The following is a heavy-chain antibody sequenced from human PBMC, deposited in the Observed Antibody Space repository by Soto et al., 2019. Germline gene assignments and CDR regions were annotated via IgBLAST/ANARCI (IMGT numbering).Heavy chain of an antibody. CDR2: VKTSGAT. CDR3: TADWGRVGFDPMTFDH. CDR1: GFAFTNAW. J-gene: IGHJ4*02. Sequence: EVQLVESGGGLVKPGGSLRLSCAASGFAFTNAWMNWVRQTPGKGLEWVGRVKTSGATEYAAPVKVRFIISRDGSKNTLYLQMNSLKSEDTAVYYCTADWGRVGFDPMTFDHWGQGTLVTVSS. D-gene: IGHD3-16*01. V-gene: IGHV3-15*07.